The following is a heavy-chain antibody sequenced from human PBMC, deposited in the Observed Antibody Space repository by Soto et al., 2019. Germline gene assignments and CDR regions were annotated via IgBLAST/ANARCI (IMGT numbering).Heavy chain of an antibody. CDR2: IYDSGST. J-gene: IGHJ6*03. CDR3: ARGILRPNHYMDV. CDR1: GGC. V-gene: IGHV4-31*02. Sequence: GGCWTWKKKHPGKGLEWIGYIYDSGSTFYNPSLKSRVTMSVDTSKNQFSLNLRSVTAADTAVFYCARGILRPNHYMDVWGKGTAVTVSS. D-gene: IGHD1-26*01.